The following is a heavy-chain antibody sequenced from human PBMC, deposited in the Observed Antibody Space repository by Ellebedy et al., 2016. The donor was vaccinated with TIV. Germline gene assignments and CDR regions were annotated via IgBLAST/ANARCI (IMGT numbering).Heavy chain of an antibody. J-gene: IGHJ3*02. V-gene: IGHV5-51*01. CDR3: ASHEGNAFDI. CDR2: IYPGDSET. CDR1: GYSFSTYW. D-gene: IGHD3-10*01. Sequence: PGGSLRLSCKGSGYSFSTYWNGWIRKTSGKGLEWMGIIYPGDSETRYSPSFEGQVTISVDKSITTAYLHWSSLNASDTAMYYCASHEGNAFDIWGQGTMVTVSS.